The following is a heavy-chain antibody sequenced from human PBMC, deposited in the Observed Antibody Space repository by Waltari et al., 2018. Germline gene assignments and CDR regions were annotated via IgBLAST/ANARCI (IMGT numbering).Heavy chain of an antibody. J-gene: IGHJ4*02. D-gene: IGHD2-15*01. Sequence: EVHLLESGGGLVQPGGSLRLSCAASGFSFITYAMSWVRQAPGKGLECVSSVYSGGRTYYADSVKGRFIISRDDSKSTLYLQMSSLRPDDTAVYYCASLGRGLDHWGQGTLVTVSA. CDR3: ASLGRGLDH. CDR1: GFSFITYA. V-gene: IGHV3-23*03. CDR2: VYSGGRT.